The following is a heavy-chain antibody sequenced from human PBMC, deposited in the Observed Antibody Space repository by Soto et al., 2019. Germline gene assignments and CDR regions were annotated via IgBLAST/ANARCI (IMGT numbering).Heavy chain of an antibody. J-gene: IGHJ6*02. CDR3: ARDSGWELLEEGYYYGMDV. CDR2: IIPIFGTA. V-gene: IGHV1-69*13. Sequence: ASVKVSCKASGGTFSSYAISWVRQAPGQGLEWMGGIIPIFGTANYAQKFQGRVTITADESTSTAYMELSSLRSEDTAVYYCARDSGWELLEEGYYYGMDVWGQGTTVTVSS. D-gene: IGHD1-26*01. CDR1: GGTFSSYA.